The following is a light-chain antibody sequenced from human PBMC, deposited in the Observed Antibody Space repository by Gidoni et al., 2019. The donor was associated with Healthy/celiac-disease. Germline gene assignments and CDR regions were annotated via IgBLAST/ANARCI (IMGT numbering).Light chain of an antibody. CDR2: WAS. J-gene: IGKJ2*01. CDR3: QQYYSTPYT. V-gene: IGKV4-1*01. Sequence: DIVMTQSPDSLAVSLGERATINCKSSQSVLYSSNNKNYLGWYQQKPRQPPKLLISWASTRESGVPDRFSGSGSGTDFTLTISSLQAEDVAVYYCQQYYSTPYTFGQGTKLEIK. CDR1: QSVLYSSNNKNY.